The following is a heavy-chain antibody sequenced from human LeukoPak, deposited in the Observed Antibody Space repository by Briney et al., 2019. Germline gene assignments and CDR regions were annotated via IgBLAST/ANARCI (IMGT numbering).Heavy chain of an antibody. V-gene: IGHV1-18*01. D-gene: IGHD2-15*01. CDR1: GYTFTSYG. CDR3: ARGEPLVVAATGYAY. Sequence: GASVTVSCKASGYTFTSYGISWVRQAPGQGLEWMGWISAYNGNTNYAQKLQGRVTMTTDTSTSTAYMELRSLRSDDTAVYYCARGEPLVVAATGYAYWGQGTLVTVSS. CDR2: ISAYNGNT. J-gene: IGHJ4*02.